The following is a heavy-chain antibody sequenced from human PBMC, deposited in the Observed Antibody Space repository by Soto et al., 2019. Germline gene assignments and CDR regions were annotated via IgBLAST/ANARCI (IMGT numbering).Heavy chain of an antibody. CDR3: ARWCKVNWFDP. CDR2: IIPILGIA. D-gene: IGHD2-15*01. J-gene: IGHJ5*02. Sequence: QVQLVQSGAEVKKPGSSVKVSCKASGGTFSSYTISWVRQAPGQGLEWMGRIIPILGIANYAQKFQGRVTLTADTTTSTAYMGLSSLRSEETAVSYCARWCKVNWFDPWGQGTLVTVST. CDR1: GGTFSSYT. V-gene: IGHV1-69*02.